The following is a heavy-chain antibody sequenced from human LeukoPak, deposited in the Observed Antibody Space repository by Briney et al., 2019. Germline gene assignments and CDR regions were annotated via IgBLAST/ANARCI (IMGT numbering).Heavy chain of an antibody. Sequence: GGSLRLSCAASGNYWMHWVRQVPGKGLVWVSHINSDGSWTSYADSVKGRFTISKDNAKNAVYLQMNNLRAEDTAVYYCVSFYEAYWGRGTLVTVSS. D-gene: IGHD2/OR15-2a*01. J-gene: IGHJ4*02. V-gene: IGHV3-74*01. CDR1: GNYW. CDR2: INSDGSWT. CDR3: VSFYEAY.